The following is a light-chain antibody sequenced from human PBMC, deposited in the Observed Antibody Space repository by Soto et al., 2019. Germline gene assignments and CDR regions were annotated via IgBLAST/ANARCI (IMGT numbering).Light chain of an antibody. CDR2: KAS. CDR3: QQYNSYSPAT. CDR1: QSISSL. Sequence: DIHLTPSSSTLAASGGGRVTLTCLASQSISSLLAWYQQTPGKAPKHLIYKASGLQIGVPSRFSGSGSGTEFTLTICSLQPDDFATYYCQQYNSYSPATFGQGTKVDIK. J-gene: IGKJ1*01. V-gene: IGKV1-5*03.